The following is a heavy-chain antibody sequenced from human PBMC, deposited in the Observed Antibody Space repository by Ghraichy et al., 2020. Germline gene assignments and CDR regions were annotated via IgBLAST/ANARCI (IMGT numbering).Heavy chain of an antibody. CDR3: AKGTYGGYLGGDIDY. CDR2: ISGSGGST. V-gene: IGHV3-23*01. J-gene: IGHJ4*02. Sequence: LSLTCAASGFTFTTYVMTWVRQAPGKGLEWVSTISGSGGSTYYADSVKGRFTISRDNSKNTLFLQMNSLRAEDTAIYYCAKGTYGGYLGGDIDYWGQGTLVTVSS. CDR1: GFTFTTYV. D-gene: IGHD4-23*01.